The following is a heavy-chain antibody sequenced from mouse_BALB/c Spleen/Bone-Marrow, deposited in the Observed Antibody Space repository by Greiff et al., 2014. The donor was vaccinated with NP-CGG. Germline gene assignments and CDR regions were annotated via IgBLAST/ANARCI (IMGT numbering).Heavy chain of an antibody. CDR1: GYSFTGYF. D-gene: IGHD2-3*01. Sequence: EVMLVESGPDLVKPGASVKLSCKASGYSFTGYFLNWVRQSHGKSLEWIGRINPFNGDTFYNQKFKGKATLTVDESSTTAHMELLSLTSEDSAVYYCGRWGDGYYYAMDYWGQGTSVTVSS. V-gene: IGHV1-37*01. CDR3: GRWGDGYYYAMDY. CDR2: INPFNGDT. J-gene: IGHJ4*01.